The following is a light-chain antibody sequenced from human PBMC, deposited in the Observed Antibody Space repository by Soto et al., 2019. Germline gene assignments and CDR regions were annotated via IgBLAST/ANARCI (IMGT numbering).Light chain of an antibody. CDR2: YAA. CDR3: AAGDDSLNGYV. CDR1: SSNIGNTA. Sequence: QSVLTQPPSVSGAPSKRVTISCSGSSSNIGNTAVNWCQQVTGKAPQLLSYYAAVRPSGVSGRSSGSKSGTSASLAISGLQSDYEAEYSCAAGDDSLNGYVFGTGTKV. J-gene: IGLJ1*01. V-gene: IGLV1-36*01.